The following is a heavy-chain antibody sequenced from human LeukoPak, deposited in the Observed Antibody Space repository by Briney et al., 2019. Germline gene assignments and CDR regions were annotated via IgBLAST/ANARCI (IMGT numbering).Heavy chain of an antibody. J-gene: IGHJ3*02. D-gene: IGHD6-19*01. V-gene: IGHV4-59*08. CDR2: IYYSGST. CDR1: GGSISSYY. CDR3: ARRPVGRMRYSSGTLGHAFDI. Sequence: PSETLSLTCTVSGGSISSYYWSWIRQPPAKGLEWIGYIYYSGSTNYNPSLKSRVTISVDTSKNQFSLKLSSVTAADTAVYYCARRPVGRMRYSSGTLGHAFDIWGQGTMVTVSS.